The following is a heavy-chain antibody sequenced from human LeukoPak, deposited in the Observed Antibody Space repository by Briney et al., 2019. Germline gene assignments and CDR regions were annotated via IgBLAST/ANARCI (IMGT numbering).Heavy chain of an antibody. V-gene: IGHV1-18*01. CDR2: ISAYNGNT. J-gene: IGHJ4*02. CDR1: GYTFTSYG. D-gene: IGHD6-19*01. CDR3: ARDLGIAVAGTWGY. Sequence: VASVKVSCKASGYTFTSYGISWVRQAPGQGLEWMGWISAYNGNTNYAQKLQGRVTMTTDTSTSTAYMELRSLRSDDTAVYFCARDLGIAVAGTWGYWGQGTLVTVSS.